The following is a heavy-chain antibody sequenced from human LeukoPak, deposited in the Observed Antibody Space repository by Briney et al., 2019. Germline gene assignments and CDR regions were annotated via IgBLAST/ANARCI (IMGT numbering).Heavy chain of an antibody. D-gene: IGHD5-12*01. V-gene: IGHV1-8*01. J-gene: IGHJ4*02. CDR1: GYTFTSYD. CDR2: MNTNSGNT. CDR3: ARAKDIAGGPDY. Sequence: ASVKVSCKASGYTFTSYDINWVRQATGQGLEWMGWMNTNSGNTGYAQKFQGRVTMTRNTSISTAYMELSSLRSEDTAVYYCARAKDIAGGPDYWGQGTLVTVSS.